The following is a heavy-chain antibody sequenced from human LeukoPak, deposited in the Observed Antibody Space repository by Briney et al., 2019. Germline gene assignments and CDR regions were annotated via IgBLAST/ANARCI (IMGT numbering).Heavy chain of an antibody. V-gene: IGHV4-30-2*01. CDR3: ARGYCSSTSCYIFDY. CDR2: IYHSGST. J-gene: IGHJ4*02. CDR1: GGSISSGGYS. D-gene: IGHD2-2*01. Sequence: ASQTLSLTCAVSGGSISSGGYSWSWIRQPPGKGLGWIGYIYHSGSTYYNPSLKSRVTISVDRSKNQFSLKLSSVTAADTAVYYCARGYCSSTSCYIFDYWGQGTLVTVSS.